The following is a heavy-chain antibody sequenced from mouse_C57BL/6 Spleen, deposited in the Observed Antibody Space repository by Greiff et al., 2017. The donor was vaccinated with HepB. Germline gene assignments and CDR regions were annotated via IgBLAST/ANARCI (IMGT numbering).Heavy chain of an antibody. V-gene: IGHV1-82*01. J-gene: IGHJ3*01. CDR2: IYPGDGDT. Sequence: QVQLKESGPELVKPGASVKISCKASGYAFSSSWMNWVKQRPGKGLEWIGRIYPGDGDTNYNGKFKGKATLTADKSSSTAYMQLSSLTSEDSAVYFCARWAPGFAYWGQGTLVTVSA. CDR1: GYAFSSSW. CDR3: ARWAPGFAY.